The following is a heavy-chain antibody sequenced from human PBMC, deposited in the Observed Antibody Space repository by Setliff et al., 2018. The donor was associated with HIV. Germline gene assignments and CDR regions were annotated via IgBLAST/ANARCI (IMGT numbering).Heavy chain of an antibody. Sequence: PSETLSLTCTVSGGSISSHYWSWIRQPPGKGLEWIGSIYYSGSTNYNPSLTSRVTISVDTSKNHLFLKLTSVTTADTAVYFCAKSSPSIGYITDCWGQGAPVTVS. D-gene: IGHD5-12*01. CDR2: IYYSGST. J-gene: IGHJ4*02. CDR1: GGSISSHY. V-gene: IGHV4-59*11. CDR3: AKSSPSIGYITDC.